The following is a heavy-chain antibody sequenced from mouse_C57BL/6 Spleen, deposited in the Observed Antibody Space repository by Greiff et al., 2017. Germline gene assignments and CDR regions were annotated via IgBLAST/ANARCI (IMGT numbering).Heavy chain of an antibody. Sequence: VQLKESGGGLVKPGGSLKLSCAASGFTFSSYAMSWVRQTPEKRLEWVATISDGGSYTYYPDNVKGRFTISRDNAKNNLYLQMSHLKSEDTAMYYCARGSDYEDAMDYWGQGTSVTVSS. D-gene: IGHD3-1*01. J-gene: IGHJ4*01. V-gene: IGHV5-4*01. CDR2: ISDGGSYT. CDR3: ARGSDYEDAMDY. CDR1: GFTFSSYA.